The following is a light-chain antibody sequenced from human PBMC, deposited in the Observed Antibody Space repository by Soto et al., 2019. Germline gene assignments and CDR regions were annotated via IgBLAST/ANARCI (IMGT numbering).Light chain of an antibody. Sequence: DIVMTQSPDSLAVSLGERATINCKSSQNVLYRSSNKNLLAWYQQQPGQPPKLLISWASTRESGVPDRFSGSGSGTDFTLTISSLQAEDVAVYYCQQYYSAPFTFGPGTKVDIK. CDR3: QQYYSAPFT. J-gene: IGKJ3*01. CDR2: WAS. V-gene: IGKV4-1*01. CDR1: QNVLYRSSNKNL.